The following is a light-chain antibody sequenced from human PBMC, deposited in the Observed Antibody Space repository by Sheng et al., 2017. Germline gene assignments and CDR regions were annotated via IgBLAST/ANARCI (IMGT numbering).Light chain of an antibody. CDR1: NIGSKS. Sequence: SYELTQPPSVSVAPGKTARITCGGNNIGSKSVHWYQQKPGQAPVLVIYYDSDRPSGIPERFSGSNSGNTAALTISGVEAGDEADYYCQVWDSGDEQVVFGGGTKLTVL. J-gene: IGLJ2*01. CDR2: YDS. CDR3: QVWDSGDEQVV. V-gene: IGLV3-21*04.